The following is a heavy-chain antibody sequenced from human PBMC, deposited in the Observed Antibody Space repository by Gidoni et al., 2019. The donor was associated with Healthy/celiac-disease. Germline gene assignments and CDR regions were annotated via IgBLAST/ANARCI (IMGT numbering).Heavy chain of an antibody. CDR2: IYYSGST. Sequence: QVQLQESGPGLVKPSETLSLTGTVSGGSISSYYWSWIRQPPGKGLEWIGYIYYSGSTNYNPSLKSRVTISVDTSKNQFSLKLSSVTAADTAVYYCARGGGYSYGYSWVSYYYMDVWGKGTTVTVSS. CDR1: GGSISSYY. CDR3: ARGGGYSYGYSWVSYYYMDV. D-gene: IGHD5-18*01. V-gene: IGHV4-59*08. J-gene: IGHJ6*03.